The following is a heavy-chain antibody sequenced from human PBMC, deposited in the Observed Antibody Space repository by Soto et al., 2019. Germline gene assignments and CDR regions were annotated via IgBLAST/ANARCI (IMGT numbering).Heavy chain of an antibody. J-gene: IGHJ3*02. D-gene: IGHD2-21*02. Sequence: QVQLVESGGGVVQPGRSLRLSCAASGFTFSSYGMHWVRQAPGKGLEWVAVISYDGSNKYYADSVKGRFTISRDNSKNTLYLQMNSLRAEDTAVYYCAKNGGGDWEDAFDIRGQGTMVTVSS. CDR2: ISYDGSNK. CDR1: GFTFSSYG. CDR3: AKNGGGDWEDAFDI. V-gene: IGHV3-30*18.